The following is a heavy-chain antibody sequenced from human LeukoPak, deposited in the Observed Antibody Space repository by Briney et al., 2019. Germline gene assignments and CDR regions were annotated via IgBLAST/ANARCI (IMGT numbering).Heavy chain of an antibody. CDR1: GGSFSGYY. CDR3: ASSFRSTSRKFDY. D-gene: IGHD2-2*01. Sequence: SETLSLTCAVYGGSFSGYYWSWIRQPPGKELEWIGEINHSGSTNYNPSLKSRVTISVDTSKNQFSLKLSSVTAADTAVYYCASSFRSTSRKFDYWGQGTLVTVSS. J-gene: IGHJ4*02. CDR2: INHSGST. V-gene: IGHV4-34*01.